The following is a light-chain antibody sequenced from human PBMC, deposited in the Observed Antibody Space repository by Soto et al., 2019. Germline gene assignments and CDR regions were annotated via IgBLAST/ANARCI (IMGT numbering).Light chain of an antibody. CDR1: QSVSSSD. V-gene: IGKV3-20*01. Sequence: EIVLTQSPDTLSLSPGERATLSCRASQSVSSSDLAWYQQKPGQAPRLLIYGASSRTTGIPDRFSGSGSGTDFTLTISRLEPEDFAVYYCQQYGSSLFTFGGDQGGY. CDR3: QQYGSSLFT. CDR2: GAS. J-gene: IGKJ4*01.